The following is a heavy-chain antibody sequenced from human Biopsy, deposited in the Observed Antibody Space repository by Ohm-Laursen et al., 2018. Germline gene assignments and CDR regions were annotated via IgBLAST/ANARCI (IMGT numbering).Heavy chain of an antibody. CDR2: IYYSGST. CDR3: ARATNSTGWPYYYFYGMDV. CDR1: GGSISSDY. V-gene: IGHV4-59*01. D-gene: IGHD2/OR15-2a*01. Sequence: TLSLTCTVSGGSISSDYWSWIRQTPGKGLEWIGYIYYSGSTNYNPSLKSRVTISVDTSKNQFSLRLNSVIAADTAVYYCARATNSTGWPYYYFYGMDVWGQGTTVTLSS. J-gene: IGHJ6*02.